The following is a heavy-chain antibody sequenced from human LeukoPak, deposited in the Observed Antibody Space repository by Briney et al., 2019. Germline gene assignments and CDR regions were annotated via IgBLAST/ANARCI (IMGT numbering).Heavy chain of an antibody. CDR2: FDPEDGET. V-gene: IGHV1-24*01. CDR1: GYTLTELS. D-gene: IGHD3-22*01. Sequence: ASVTVSCKVSGYTLTELSMHWVRQAPGKGLEWMGGFDPEDGETIYAQKFQGRVTMTEDTSTDTAYMQLSSLRSEDTAVYYCATVQGPPEYYYDSSGYYYWGQGTLVTVSS. CDR3: ATVQGPPEYYYDSSGYYY. J-gene: IGHJ4*02.